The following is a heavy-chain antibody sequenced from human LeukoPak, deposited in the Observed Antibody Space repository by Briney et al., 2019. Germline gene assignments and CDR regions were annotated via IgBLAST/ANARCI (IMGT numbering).Heavy chain of an antibody. CDR2: IYSGGTT. D-gene: IGHD3-10*01. J-gene: IGHJ4*02. Sequence: PGGSLRLSCAVSGFTVSGNYMSWVRQAPGKGLEWVSLIYSGGTTYYADSVKGRFTISRDNTKNTLYLQMNSLRAEDTAVYYCARDRYYVVDYWGQGTLVTVSS. CDR3: ARDRYYVVDY. CDR1: GFTVSGNY. V-gene: IGHV3-53*01.